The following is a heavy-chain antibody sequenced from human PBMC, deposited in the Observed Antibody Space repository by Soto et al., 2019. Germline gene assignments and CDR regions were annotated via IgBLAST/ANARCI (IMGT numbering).Heavy chain of an antibody. D-gene: IGHD1-26*01. CDR1: GGSIGSYY. CDR3: ARGRRYSGRHDASDI. Sequence: SETLSLTCTVSGGSIGSYYWNWIRQPPGKGLEWIGYIDYSGSTNYNASLKSRVTISVDASKKQFSLKLSSVTAADTAVYYCARGRRYSGRHDASDIWGQGTMVTVSS. V-gene: IGHV4-59*01. J-gene: IGHJ3*02. CDR2: IDYSGST.